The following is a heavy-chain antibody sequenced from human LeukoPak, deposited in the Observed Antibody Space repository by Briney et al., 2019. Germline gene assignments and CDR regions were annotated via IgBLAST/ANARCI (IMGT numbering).Heavy chain of an antibody. CDR2: INSNSGGT. Sequence: GASVKVSCKASGYTFTGYYMHWVRQAPGQGLEWMGWINSNSGGTNYAQKFQGRVTMTRDTSISTAYMELSRLRSDDTAVYYCARGPLTNYDSSGYLPPGYWGQGTLVTVSS. CDR1: GYTFTGYY. J-gene: IGHJ4*02. V-gene: IGHV1-2*02. D-gene: IGHD3-22*01. CDR3: ARGPLTNYDSSGYLPPGY.